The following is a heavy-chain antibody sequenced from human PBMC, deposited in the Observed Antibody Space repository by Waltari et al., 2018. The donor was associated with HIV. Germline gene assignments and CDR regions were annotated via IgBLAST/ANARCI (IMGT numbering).Heavy chain of an antibody. CDR1: GFTVRTNY. D-gene: IGHD4-4*01. J-gene: IGHJ6*02. CDR2: IDSDGNT. CDR3: ANSDDYSNYYYGMDV. V-gene: IGHV3-66*01. Sequence: VQLVESGGGLVPPGGTMRLSCDAPGFTVRTNYMSWVRQAPGMGLELVSLIDSDGNTRYADSVKGRFTISRDSSKNMVYLQMKSLRGEDTAVYYCANSDDYSNYYYGMDVWGQGTTVTVSS.